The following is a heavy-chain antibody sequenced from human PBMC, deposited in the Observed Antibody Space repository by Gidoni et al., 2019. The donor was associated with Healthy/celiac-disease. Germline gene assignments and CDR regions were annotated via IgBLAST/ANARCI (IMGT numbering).Heavy chain of an antibody. CDR2: ISYDGSNK. CDR3: ARNGDGYNLFYFDY. V-gene: IGHV3-30*03. J-gene: IGHJ4*02. Sequence: QVQLVESGGGVVQPGRSLRLSCAASGFTFSSYGMHWVRQAPGKGLEWVAVISYDGSNKYYADSVKGRFTISRDNSKNTLYLQMNSLRAEDTAVYYCARNGDGYNLFYFDYWGQGTLVTVSS. D-gene: IGHD5-12*01. CDR1: GFTFSSYG.